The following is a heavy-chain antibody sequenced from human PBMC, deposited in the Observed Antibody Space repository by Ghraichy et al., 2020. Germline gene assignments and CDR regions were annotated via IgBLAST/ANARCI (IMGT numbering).Heavy chain of an antibody. D-gene: IGHD7-27*01. CDR3: ARVSGERWVHNWFDP. CDR2: IYHSGST. CDR1: GYSISSGYY. V-gene: IGHV4-38-2*01. J-gene: IGHJ5*02. Sequence: SETLSLTCAVTGYSISSGYYWGWIRQPPGKGLEWIGSIYHSGSTYYNPSLKSRVTISVDTSKNQFSLKLSSVTAADTAVYYCARVSGERWVHNWFDPWGQGTLVTVSS.